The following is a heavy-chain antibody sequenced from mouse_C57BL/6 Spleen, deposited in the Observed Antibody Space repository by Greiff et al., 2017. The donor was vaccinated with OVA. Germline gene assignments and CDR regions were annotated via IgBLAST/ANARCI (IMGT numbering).Heavy chain of an antibody. J-gene: IGHJ2*01. CDR2: IDPSDSYT. CDR1: GYTFTSYW. V-gene: IGHV1-69*01. Sequence: QVQLQQPGAELVMPGASVKLSCKASGYTFTSYWMHWVKQRPGQGLEWIGEIDPSDSYTNYNQKFKGKSTMTVDKSSSTAYMQLGSLTSEDSAVYYCAREGGNYWGQGTTLTVSS. CDR3: AREGGNY.